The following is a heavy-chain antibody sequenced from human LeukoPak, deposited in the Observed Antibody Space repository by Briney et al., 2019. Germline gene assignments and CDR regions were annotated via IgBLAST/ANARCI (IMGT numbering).Heavy chain of an antibody. D-gene: IGHD3-10*01. V-gene: IGHV1-69*13. Sequence: GASVKVSCKASGGTFSSYAISWVRQAPGQGLEWMGGIIPIFGTANYAQKFQGRVTITADESTSTAYMELSSLRAEDTAVYYCAKDSQYYGSGSYPYYYYMDVWGKGTTVTISS. J-gene: IGHJ6*03. CDR1: GGTFSSYA. CDR3: AKDSQYYGSGSYPYYYYMDV. CDR2: IIPIFGTA.